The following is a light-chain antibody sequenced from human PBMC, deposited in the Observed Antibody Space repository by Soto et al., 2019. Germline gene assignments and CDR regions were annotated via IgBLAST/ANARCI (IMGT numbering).Light chain of an antibody. V-gene: IGKV3-20*01. CDR2: GAS. CDR3: QQYGSSPQT. CDR1: QSVSSSY. J-gene: IGKJ1*01. Sequence: EIVLTQSPGTLSLSPGERATLSCRASQSVSSSYLAWYQQKPGQATRLLIYGASSRATGIPDRFSGSGSGIDFTLTISRLEPEDFAVYYCQQYGSSPQTFGQGTKVEIK.